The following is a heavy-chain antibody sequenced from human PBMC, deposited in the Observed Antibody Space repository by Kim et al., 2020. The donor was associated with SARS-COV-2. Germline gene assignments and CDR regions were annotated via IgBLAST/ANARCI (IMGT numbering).Heavy chain of an antibody. CDR3: AKIRWDFTDYGMDV. Sequence: ADSVQGRINISRDNDKDTRCLQMNSLGAEDTALYYCAKIRWDFTDYGMDVWGQGTTVTVSS. D-gene: IGHD2-8*02. J-gene: IGHJ6*02. V-gene: IGHV3-9*01.